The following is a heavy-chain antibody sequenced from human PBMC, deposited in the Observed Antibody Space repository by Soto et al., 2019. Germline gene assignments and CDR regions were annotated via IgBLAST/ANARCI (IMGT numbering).Heavy chain of an antibody. J-gene: IGHJ5*02. CDR2: INPSGSGT. CDR3: ARDGGYCSGGSCDMDWFDP. Sequence: VASVKVSCKASGYTFTSYYMHWVRQAPGQGLEWMGIINPSGSGTSYAQKFQGRVTMTRDTSTSTVYMELSSLRSEDTAVYYCARDGGYCSGGSCDMDWFDPWGQGTLVTVSS. V-gene: IGHV1-46*01. D-gene: IGHD2-15*01. CDR1: GYTFTSYY.